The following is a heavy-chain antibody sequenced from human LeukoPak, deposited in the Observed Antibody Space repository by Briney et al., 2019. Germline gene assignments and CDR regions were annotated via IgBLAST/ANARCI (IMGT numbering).Heavy chain of an antibody. CDR1: GGSISSYY. CDR3: ARHFPFGYPFFDPWFDP. D-gene: IGHD5-18*01. V-gene: IGHV4-59*08. Sequence: SETPSLTCTVSGGSISSYYWSWIRQPPGKGLEWLGYIYSSGSTNYNPSLKSRVTISVDTSKNQFSLKLSSVTAADTAVYYCARHFPFGYPFFDPWFDPWGQGTLVTVSS. CDR2: IYSSGST. J-gene: IGHJ5*02.